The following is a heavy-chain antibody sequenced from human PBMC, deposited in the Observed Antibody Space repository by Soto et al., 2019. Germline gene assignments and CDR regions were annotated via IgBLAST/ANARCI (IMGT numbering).Heavy chain of an antibody. Sequence: PSETLSLTCAVSGGSISSSNWWSWVRQPPGKGLEWIGEIYHSGSTNHNPSLKSRVTISVDKSKNQFSLKLSSVTAADTAVYYCARDIAVAGTNYFDYWGQGTLVTVSS. D-gene: IGHD6-19*01. V-gene: IGHV4-4*02. CDR2: IYHSGST. J-gene: IGHJ4*02. CDR3: ARDIAVAGTNYFDY. CDR1: GGSISSSNW.